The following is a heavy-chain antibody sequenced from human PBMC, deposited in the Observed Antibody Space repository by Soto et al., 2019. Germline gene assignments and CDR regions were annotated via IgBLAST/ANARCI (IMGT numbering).Heavy chain of an antibody. CDR3: ARGGDGSGIAVAGTNFDY. V-gene: IGHV1-18*04. CDR1: GYTFTSYG. J-gene: IGHJ4*02. Sequence: GASVKVSCKASGYTFTSYGISWVRQAPGQGLEWMGWISAYNGNTNYAQKLQGRVTMTTDTSTCTAYMELRSLRSDDTAVYYCARGGDGSGIAVAGTNFDYWGQGTLVTVSS. D-gene: IGHD6-19*01. CDR2: ISAYNGNT.